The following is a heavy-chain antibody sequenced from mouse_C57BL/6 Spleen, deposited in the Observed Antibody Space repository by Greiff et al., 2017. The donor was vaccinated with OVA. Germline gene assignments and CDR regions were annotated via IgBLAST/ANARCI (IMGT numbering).Heavy chain of an antibody. CDR3: AREDDGYFDY. V-gene: IGHV1-82*01. CDR1: GYAFSSSW. J-gene: IGHJ2*01. D-gene: IGHD2-3*01. Sequence: QVQLQQSGPEPVKPGASVKISCKASGYAFSSSWMNWVKQRPGKGLEWIGRIYPGDGDTNYNGKFKGKATLTADKSSSTAYMQLSSLTSEDSAVYFCAREDDGYFDYWGQGTTLTVSS. CDR2: IYPGDGDT.